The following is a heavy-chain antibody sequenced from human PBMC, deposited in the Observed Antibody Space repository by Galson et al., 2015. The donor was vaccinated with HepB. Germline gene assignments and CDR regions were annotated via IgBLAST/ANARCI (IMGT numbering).Heavy chain of an antibody. CDR3: ARESPGYSSSWGFDP. CDR2: IYYSGST. CDR1: GGSISSYY. D-gene: IGHD6-13*01. J-gene: IGHJ5*02. V-gene: IGHV4-59*01. Sequence: LSLTCTVSGGSISSYYWSWIRQPPGKGLEWIGYIYYSGSTNYNPSLKSRVTISVDTSKNQFSLKLSSVTAADTAVYYCARESPGYSSSWGFDPWGQGTLVTVSS.